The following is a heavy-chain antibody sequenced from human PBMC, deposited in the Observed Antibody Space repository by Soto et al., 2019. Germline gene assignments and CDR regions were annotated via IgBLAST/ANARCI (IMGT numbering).Heavy chain of an antibody. D-gene: IGHD2-15*01. CDR1: GGSMNSGGYC. J-gene: IGHJ4*02. CDR3: SRGILG. V-gene: IGHV4-31*03. CDR2: ISYGGTT. Sequence: QVQLQESGPGLVKPSQTLSLTCTVSGGSMNSGGYCWNWIRQHPGEGLEWIGCISYGGTTSYNPALESRVTISVDNAKNQFSLKLSAVTAADPAGYYCSRGILGWGQGTLITVSS.